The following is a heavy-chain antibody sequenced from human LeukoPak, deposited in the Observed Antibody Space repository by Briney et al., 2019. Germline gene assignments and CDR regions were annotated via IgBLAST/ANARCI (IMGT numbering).Heavy chain of an antibody. J-gene: IGHJ4*02. CDR2: INHSGST. Sequence: SETLSLTCAVYGGSFSGYYWSWIRQPPGKGLEWIGEINHSGSTNYNPSLKSRVTISVDTSKNQFSLKLSSVTAADTAVYYCATCGSREDPGRYWGQGTLVTVSS. CDR1: GGSFSGYY. D-gene: IGHD1-26*01. CDR3: ATCGSREDPGRY. V-gene: IGHV4-34*01.